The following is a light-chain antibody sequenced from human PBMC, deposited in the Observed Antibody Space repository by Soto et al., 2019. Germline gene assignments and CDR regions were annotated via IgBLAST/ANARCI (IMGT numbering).Light chain of an antibody. CDR2: DVS. CDR3: CSYAGSYCWV. CDR1: SSDVGGYNY. V-gene: IGLV2-11*01. J-gene: IGLJ3*02. Sequence: QTVVTQPRSVSGSPGQSVTISCTGTSSDVGGYNYVSWYQQHPGKAPKLMIYDVSKRPSGVPDRFSGSKSGNTASLTISGLQAEDEADYYCCSYAGSYCWVFGGGTKLTVL.